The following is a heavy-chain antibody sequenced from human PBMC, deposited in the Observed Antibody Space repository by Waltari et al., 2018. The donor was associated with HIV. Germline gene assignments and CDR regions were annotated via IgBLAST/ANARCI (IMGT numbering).Heavy chain of an antibody. Sequence: QVQLVESGGGVVQPGRSLRLSCAASGFTVRNYGMHWVRQAPGKGVGWVACVWQDGSNKNYGDSGKGRLTISRDNSKNTLELQMNGLRAEDTAVYYWARDVQGYCAGERCFYGMDVWGQGTTVTVSS. CDR1: GFTVRNYG. V-gene: IGHV3-33*01. CDR2: VWQDGSNK. D-gene: IGHD2-8*02. CDR3: ARDVQGYCAGERCFYGMDV. J-gene: IGHJ6*02.